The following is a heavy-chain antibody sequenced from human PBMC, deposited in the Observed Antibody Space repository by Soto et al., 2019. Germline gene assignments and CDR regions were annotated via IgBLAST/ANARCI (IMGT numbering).Heavy chain of an antibody. V-gene: IGHV4-31*03. D-gene: IGHD5-12*01. Sequence: QVQLQESGPGLVKPSQTLSLTCTVSGGSISSGGYYWSWIRQHPGKGLEWIGYIYYSGSTYYNPSLQSRVTISVDTSKNQFSLKLSSVTAADTAVYYCARGRYSGYGFDYWGQGTLVTVSS. CDR3: ARGRYSGYGFDY. CDR1: GGSISSGGYY. CDR2: IYYSGST. J-gene: IGHJ4*02.